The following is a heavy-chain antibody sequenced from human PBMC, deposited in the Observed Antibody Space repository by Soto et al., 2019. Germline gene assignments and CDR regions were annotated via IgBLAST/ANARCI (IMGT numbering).Heavy chain of an antibody. CDR2: INPNSGGT. D-gene: IGHD3-3*01. J-gene: IGHJ6*03. Sequence: GASMKVSCKASGYTFTGYYMPWVRQAPGQGLGGMGWINPNSGGTNYAQKFQGWVTMTRDTSISTAYMELSRLRSDDTAVYYCARGQKYYDFWSGYPQRYYMDVWGKGTTVTVSS. CDR3: ARGQKYYDFWSGYPQRYYMDV. V-gene: IGHV1-2*04. CDR1: GYTFTGYY.